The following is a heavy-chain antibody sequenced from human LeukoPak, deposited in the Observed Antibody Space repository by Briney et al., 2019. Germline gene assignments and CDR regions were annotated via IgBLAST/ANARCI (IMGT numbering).Heavy chain of an antibody. Sequence: PGGSLRLSCAASGFTFSSYRMNWVRQAPGKGLEWVSSISISSSYTYYAGSVKGRFTISRDNAKNSLYLQMNSLRAEDTAVYYCARDSYEIADDAFDIWGQGTMVTVSS. D-gene: IGHD3-3*01. CDR1: GFTFSSYR. CDR3: ARDSYEIADDAFDI. V-gene: IGHV3-21*01. J-gene: IGHJ3*02. CDR2: ISISSSYT.